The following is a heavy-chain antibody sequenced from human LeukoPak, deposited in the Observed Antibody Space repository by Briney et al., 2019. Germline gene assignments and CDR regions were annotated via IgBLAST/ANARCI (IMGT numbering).Heavy chain of an antibody. Sequence: GGSLRLSCAASGFTFSSYSMNWVRQAPGKGLEWVSSISSSSSYIYYADSVKGRFTISRDNAKNSLYLQMNSLRAEDTAVYYCARDRAAVAGNGEDYWGQGTLVTVSS. CDR3: ARDRAAVAGNGEDY. CDR2: ISSSSSYI. D-gene: IGHD6-19*01. V-gene: IGHV3-21*01. J-gene: IGHJ4*02. CDR1: GFTFSSYS.